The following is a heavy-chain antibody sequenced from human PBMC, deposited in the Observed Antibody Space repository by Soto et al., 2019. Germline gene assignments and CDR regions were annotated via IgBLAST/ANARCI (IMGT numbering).Heavy chain of an antibody. V-gene: IGHV1-69*13. CDR3: ARGTAMVSRYFDY. CDR1: GGTFSSYA. J-gene: IGHJ4*02. D-gene: IGHD5-18*01. CDR2: IIPIFGTA. Sequence: ASVKVSCKASGGTFSSYAISWVRQAPGQGLEWRGGIIPIFGTANYAQKFQGRVTITADESTSTAYMELSSLRSEDTAVYYCARGTAMVSRYFDYWGQGTLVTVSS.